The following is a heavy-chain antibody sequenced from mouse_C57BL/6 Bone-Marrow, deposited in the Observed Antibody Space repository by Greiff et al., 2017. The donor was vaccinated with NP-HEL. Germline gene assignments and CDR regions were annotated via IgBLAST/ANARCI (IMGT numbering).Heavy chain of an antibody. CDR2: ISSGSSTI. D-gene: IGHD2-4*01. V-gene: IGHV5-17*01. CDR1: GFTFSDYG. Sequence: EVKLVESGGGLVKPGGSLKLSCAASGFTFSDYGMHWVRQAPEKGLEWVAYISSGSSTIYYADTVKGRFTISRDNAKNTLFLQMTSLRSEDTAMYYCARKEKYDYEAYWGQGTLVTVSA. CDR3: ARKEKYDYEAY. J-gene: IGHJ3*01.